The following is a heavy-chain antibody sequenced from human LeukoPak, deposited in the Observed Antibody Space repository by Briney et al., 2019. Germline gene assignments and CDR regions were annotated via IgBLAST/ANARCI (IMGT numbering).Heavy chain of an antibody. V-gene: IGHV3-21*01. CDR1: GFTFSSYS. CDR3: ARVHLNDNGDYSNWFDP. CDR2: ISSSSTYV. J-gene: IGHJ5*02. Sequence: GGSLRLSCAASGFTFSSYSMNWVRQAPGKGLEWVSSISSSSTYVYYADSVKGRFTISRDNAMNSLYLQMNSLRAEDTAVYYCARVHLNDNGDYSNWFDPWGQGTLVTVSS. D-gene: IGHD4-17*01.